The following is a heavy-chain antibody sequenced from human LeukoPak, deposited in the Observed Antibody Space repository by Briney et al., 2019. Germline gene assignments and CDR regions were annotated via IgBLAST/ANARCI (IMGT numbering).Heavy chain of an antibody. Sequence: GGSLRLSCAASGFIFSSYSMNWVRQAPGKGLEWVSSISSSSSYIYYADSVKGRFTISRDNAKNSLYLQMNSLRAEDTAVYYCARDAMSSGYYSAEYFQHWGQGTLVTVSS. CDR3: ARDAMSSGYYSAEYFQH. CDR2: ISSSSSYI. D-gene: IGHD3-22*01. CDR1: GFIFSSYS. V-gene: IGHV3-21*01. J-gene: IGHJ1*01.